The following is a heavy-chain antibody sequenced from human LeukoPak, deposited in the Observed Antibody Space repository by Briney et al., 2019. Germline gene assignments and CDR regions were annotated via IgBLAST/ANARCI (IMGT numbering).Heavy chain of an antibody. V-gene: IGHV1-18*01. CDR3: ARERNSSSWKN. J-gene: IGHJ4*02. CDR1: GYSFSDYG. Sequence: ASVKDSCKASGYSFSDYGIGWVRQAPGQGLEWMGWISGYNGDTNYAQKFQGRVTMKTDTSTNTAYMEVRSLTSDDTAVYYCARERNSSSWKNWGQGSLITVSS. D-gene: IGHD6-13*01. CDR2: ISGYNGDT.